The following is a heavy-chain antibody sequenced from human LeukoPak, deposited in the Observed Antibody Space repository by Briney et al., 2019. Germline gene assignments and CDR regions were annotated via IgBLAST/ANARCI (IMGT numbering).Heavy chain of an antibody. D-gene: IGHD4-17*01. CDR3: AKWTVTLFDY. CDR1: GFTFSSYG. V-gene: IGHV3-30*02. CDR2: IRYDGSNK. J-gene: IGHJ4*02. Sequence: PGGSLRLSCAASGFTFSSYGMHWVRQAPGKGLEWVAFIRYDGSNKYYADSVKGRFTISRDNSKNTLYLQMNSLRAEDTAVYCCAKWTVTLFDYWGQGTLVTVSS.